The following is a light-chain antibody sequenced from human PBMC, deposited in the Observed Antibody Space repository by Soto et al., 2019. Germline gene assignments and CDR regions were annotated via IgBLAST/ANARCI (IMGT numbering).Light chain of an antibody. V-gene: IGKV1-5*01. CDR1: QSISTW. J-gene: IGKJ1*01. Sequence: DLQLTQSPSTLSASVGDRVSITCRASQSISTWLAWYQQKPGKAPKLLIFDASSLESRVSSRFSGRGSGTQFTLTISSLQPDDFATYYCQQYSTYPWTFGQGAKVEFK. CDR3: QQYSTYPWT. CDR2: DAS.